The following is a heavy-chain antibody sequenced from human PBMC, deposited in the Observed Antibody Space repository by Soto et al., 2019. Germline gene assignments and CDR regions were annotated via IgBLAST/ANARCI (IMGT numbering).Heavy chain of an antibody. CDR2: MYHTGRT. CDR1: GGSINGGSYS. J-gene: IGHJ6*02. D-gene: IGHD2-2*02. V-gene: IGHV4-30-2*01. Sequence: QLQLQESGPGLVKPSQTLSLTCVVSGGSINGGSYSWSWIRQPPGKGLEWIGYMYHTGRTYYNPSLSGRATISVDRSKNQFFLNLTSVTAADTAVYYCARVTPATPYYAMDVWGQGTTVTDSS. CDR3: ARVTPATPYYAMDV.